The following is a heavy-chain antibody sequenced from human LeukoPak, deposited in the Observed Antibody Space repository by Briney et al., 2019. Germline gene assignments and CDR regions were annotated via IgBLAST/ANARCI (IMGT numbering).Heavy chain of an antibody. V-gene: IGHV3-30*04. CDR2: ISYDGSNK. CDR1: GFTFSSYA. D-gene: IGHD6-19*01. CDR3: ARGGSLYSSGWLGGDY. J-gene: IGHJ4*02. Sequence: PGGSLRLSCAASGFTFSSYAMHWVRQALGKGLEWVAVISYDGSNKYYADSVKGRFTISRDNSKNTLYLQMNSLRAEDTAVYYCARGGSLYSSGWLGGDYWGQGTLVTVSS.